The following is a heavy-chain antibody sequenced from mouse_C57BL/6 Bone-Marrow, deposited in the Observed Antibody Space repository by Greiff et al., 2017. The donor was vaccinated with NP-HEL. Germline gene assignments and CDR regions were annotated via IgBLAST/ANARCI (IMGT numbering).Heavy chain of an antibody. CDR1: GYTFTDYY. Sequence: EVQLQQSGPELVKPGASVKISCKASGYTFTDYYVNWVKQSPGKSLEWIGDINPNNGGTSYNQKFKGKATLTVDKSSSTAYMELRSLTSEDSAVYYCARATYYDYDGAMDYWGRGTSVTVSS. V-gene: IGHV1-26*01. CDR3: ARATYYDYDGAMDY. CDR2: INPNNGGT. J-gene: IGHJ4*01. D-gene: IGHD2-4*01.